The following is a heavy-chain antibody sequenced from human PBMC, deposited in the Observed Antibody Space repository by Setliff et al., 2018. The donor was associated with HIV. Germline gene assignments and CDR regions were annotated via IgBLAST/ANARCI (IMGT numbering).Heavy chain of an antibody. J-gene: IGHJ3*02. D-gene: IGHD3-16*01. CDR1: GASITSHY. CDR3: ARVGAGGAFDI. Sequence: LSLTCTVSGASITSHYWSWIRQPAGKRLEWIGRIYSTGSTNYNPSLKSRVTISVDTSKNQFSLKLSSVSAADTAVYYCARVGAGGAFDIWGQGTTVTVSS. CDR2: IYSTGST. V-gene: IGHV4-4*07.